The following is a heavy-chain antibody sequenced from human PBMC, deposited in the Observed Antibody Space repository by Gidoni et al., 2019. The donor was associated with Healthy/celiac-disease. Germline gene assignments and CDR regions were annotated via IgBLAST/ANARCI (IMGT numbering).Heavy chain of an antibody. CDR1: GGSISSYY. CDR3: ARDPDTAMPEVAFDI. V-gene: IGHV4-4*07. Sequence: GGSISSYYWSWIRQPAGKGLEWIGRIYTSGSTNYNPSLKSRVTMSVDTSKNQFSLKLSSVTAADTAVYYCARDPDTAMPEVAFDIWGQGTMVTVSS. CDR2: IYTSGST. D-gene: IGHD5-18*01. J-gene: IGHJ3*02.